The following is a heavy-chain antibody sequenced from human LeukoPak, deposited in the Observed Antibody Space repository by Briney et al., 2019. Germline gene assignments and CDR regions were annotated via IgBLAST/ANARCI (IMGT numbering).Heavy chain of an antibody. CDR3: ASNPRYYDFWGGWSAFDI. CDR2: ISSSGSTI. V-gene: IGHV3-11*04. CDR1: GFTFSDYY. Sequence: SGGSLRLSCAASGFTFSDYYMSWIRQAPGKGLEWVSYISSSGSTIYYEDSVKGRFTISSDNAKNSLYLQMNSLGAEDTAVYYCASNPRYYDFWGGWSAFDIWGQGTMVSVSS. J-gene: IGHJ3*02. D-gene: IGHD3-3*01.